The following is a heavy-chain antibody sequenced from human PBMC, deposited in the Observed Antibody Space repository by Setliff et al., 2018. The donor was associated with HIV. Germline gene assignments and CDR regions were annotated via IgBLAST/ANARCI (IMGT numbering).Heavy chain of an antibody. CDR3: AVPITRTDYEGLDY. V-gene: IGHV1-2*06. CDR2: ITPNSGAA. Sequence: ASVKVSCKASGYTFTAHFLHWVRQAPGQGLEWMGRITPNSGAADYAQKFQGRVTMTRATSMSTAYMEVSNMRSNDTATYYCAVPITRTDYEGLDYWGQGTLVTVSS. J-gene: IGHJ4*02. D-gene: IGHD4-17*01. CDR1: GYTFTAHF.